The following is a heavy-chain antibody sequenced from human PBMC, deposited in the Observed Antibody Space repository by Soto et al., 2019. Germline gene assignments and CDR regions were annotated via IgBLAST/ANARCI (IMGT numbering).Heavy chain of an antibody. J-gene: IGHJ6*02. V-gene: IGHV2-70*01. D-gene: IGHD3-10*01. CDR1: GFSLSTSGMC. Sequence: ASGPTLVNPTQTLTLTCTFSGFSLSTSGMCVSWIRQPPGKALEWLALIDWDDDKYYSTSLKTRLTISKDTSKNQVVLTMTNMDPVDTATYYCARIIRSGSGSTPPPGMDVWGQGTTVTVSS. CDR2: IDWDDDK. CDR3: ARIIRSGSGSTPPPGMDV.